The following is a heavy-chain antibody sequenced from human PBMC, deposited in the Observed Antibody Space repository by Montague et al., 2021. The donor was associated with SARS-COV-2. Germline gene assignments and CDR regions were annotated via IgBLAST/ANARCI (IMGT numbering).Heavy chain of an antibody. Sequence: SLRLSCAGSGFTFSNYEMNWVRQAPGKGLEWISDISSSGSTTYYIDSVKGRFTISRDNAKNSLYLQMNGLRAEDTAVYYCAREGFTGKYVEYWGQGTLVTVSS. CDR2: ISSSGSTT. CDR1: GFTFSNYE. V-gene: IGHV3-48*03. J-gene: IGHJ4*02. D-gene: IGHD2-8*02. CDR3: AREGFTGKYVEY.